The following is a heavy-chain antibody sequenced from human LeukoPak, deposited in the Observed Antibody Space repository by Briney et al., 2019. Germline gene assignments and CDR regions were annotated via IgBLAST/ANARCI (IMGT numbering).Heavy chain of an antibody. V-gene: IGHV5-51*01. J-gene: IGHJ6*02. Sequence: GESLKISCKGSGYIFTSYWIGWVRQMPGKGLEWMGIIYPGDSDTRYSPSFQGQVAISADKSISTAYLQWSSLKASDTAMYYCARTPRYCSSTSCHYYYGVDVWGQGTTVTVSS. CDR2: IYPGDSDT. D-gene: IGHD2-2*01. CDR3: ARTPRYCSSTSCHYYYGVDV. CDR1: GYIFTSYW.